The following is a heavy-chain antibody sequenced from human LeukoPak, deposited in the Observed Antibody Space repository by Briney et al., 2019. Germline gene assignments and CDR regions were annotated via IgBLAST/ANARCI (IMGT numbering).Heavy chain of an antibody. D-gene: IGHD1-26*01. CDR2: IDSDGSRT. CDR1: RFTFSNYW. V-gene: IGHV3-74*01. J-gene: IGHJ4*02. CDR3: ARKSGSYYFFDY. Sequence: TGGSLRLSCAASRFTFSNYWMHWVRHAPGKGLVWVSRIDSDGSRTSYADSVKGRFTISRDNAKNKLYLQMNSLRAEDTAVYYCARKSGSYYFFDYWGQGTLVTVSS.